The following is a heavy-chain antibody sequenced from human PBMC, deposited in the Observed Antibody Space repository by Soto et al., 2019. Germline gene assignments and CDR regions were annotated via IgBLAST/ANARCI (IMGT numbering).Heavy chain of an antibody. CDR3: AKAGPGWGGVTRHYMDV. CDR2: ISGSGGST. Sequence: GGSLRLSCAASGFTFSSYAMSWVRQAPGKGLEWVSAISGSGGSTYYADSVKGRFTISRDNSKNTLYLQMNSLRAEDTAVYYCAKAGPGWGGVTRHYMDVWGKGTTVTVSS. J-gene: IGHJ6*03. V-gene: IGHV3-23*01. CDR1: GFTFSSYA. D-gene: IGHD3-16*01.